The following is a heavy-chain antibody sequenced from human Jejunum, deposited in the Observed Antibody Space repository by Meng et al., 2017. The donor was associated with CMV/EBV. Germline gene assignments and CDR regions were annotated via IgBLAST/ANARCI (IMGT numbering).Heavy chain of an antibody. D-gene: IGHD2-21*01. V-gene: IGHV3-11*01. CDR2: ISGGGHAL. Sequence: TFRDYYMTWIRQAPGKGLEWVSYISGGGHALYYVDSVKGRFTISRDNARNSLYLQMNSLRAEDTAVYYCARAQGQSDSPRAYFDSWGQGMRVTVSS. CDR3: ARAQGQSDSPRAYFDS. CDR1: TFRDYY. J-gene: IGHJ4*02.